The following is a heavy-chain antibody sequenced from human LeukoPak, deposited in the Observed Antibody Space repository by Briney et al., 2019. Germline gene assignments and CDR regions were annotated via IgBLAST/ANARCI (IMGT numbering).Heavy chain of an antibody. V-gene: IGHV3-21*01. J-gene: IGHJ4*02. CDR2: ISSSSSYI. CDR3: ARDFQPELWFGELLYFDY. CDR1: GFTFSSYA. D-gene: IGHD3-10*01. Sequence: GGSLRLSCAASGFTFSSYAMGWVRQAPGKGLEWVSSISSSSSYIYYADSVKGRFTISRDNAKNSLYLQMNSLRAEDTAVYYCARDFQPELWFGELLYFDYWGQGTLVTVSS.